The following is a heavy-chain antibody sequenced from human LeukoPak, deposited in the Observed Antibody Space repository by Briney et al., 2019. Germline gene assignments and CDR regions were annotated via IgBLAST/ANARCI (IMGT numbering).Heavy chain of an antibody. J-gene: IGHJ5*02. CDR3: ARAHCSGGACPNWLDP. D-gene: IGHD2-15*01. Sequence: ASVKVSCKASGYTFTSYYIHWVRQAPAQGLEWMGIINPSGGTTGYAQKFQGRVTMTRDTSTSTVYMELSSLRSDDTAVYYRARAHCSGGACPNWLDPWGQGTLVTVSS. CDR1: GYTFTSYY. V-gene: IGHV1-46*01. CDR2: INPSGGTT.